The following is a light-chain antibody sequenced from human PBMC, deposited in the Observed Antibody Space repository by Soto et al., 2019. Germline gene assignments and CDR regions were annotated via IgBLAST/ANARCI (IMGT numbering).Light chain of an antibody. J-gene: IGKJ1*01. CDR2: GAS. V-gene: IGKV3-20*01. Sequence: EIVLTQSPGTLSLSPGERATLSCRASQSVSSSYLAWYQQKPGQAPRLLIYGASSRATGIPDRFSGSGSGTDFTLTISRLEPEDGAVYYCQQYGSSAWTFGHGTKVEIK. CDR3: QQYGSSAWT. CDR1: QSVSSSY.